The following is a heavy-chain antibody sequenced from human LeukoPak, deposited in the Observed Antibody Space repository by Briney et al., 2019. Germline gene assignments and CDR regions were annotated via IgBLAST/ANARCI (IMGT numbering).Heavy chain of an antibody. CDR1: GGSFSGYY. CDR3: ARGPTYYDYVWGSYRYKAYFDY. V-gene: IGHV4-34*01. D-gene: IGHD3-16*02. J-gene: IGHJ4*02. Sequence: SETLSLTCAVYGGSFSGYYWSWIRQPPGEGLEWIGEINHSGSTNYNPSLKSRVTISVDTSKNQFSLKLSSVTAADTAVYYCARGPTYYDYVWGSYRYKAYFDYWGQGTLVTVSS. CDR2: INHSGST.